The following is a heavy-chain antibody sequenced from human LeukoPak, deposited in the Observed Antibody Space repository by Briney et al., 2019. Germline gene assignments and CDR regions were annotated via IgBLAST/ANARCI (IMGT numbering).Heavy chain of an antibody. D-gene: IGHD7-27*01. CDR1: GFTFSSYA. J-gene: IGHJ4*02. CDR2: MSYDGSIQ. CDR3: ARESGYYFDY. Sequence: GRSLRLSCAASGFTFSSYAMHWVRQAPGKGLEWVAVMSYDGSIQYYADSVKGRFSISRDNSKNTLYLEMNSLRGEDTAVYSCARESGYYFDYWGQGTLVTVS. V-gene: IGHV3-30-3*01.